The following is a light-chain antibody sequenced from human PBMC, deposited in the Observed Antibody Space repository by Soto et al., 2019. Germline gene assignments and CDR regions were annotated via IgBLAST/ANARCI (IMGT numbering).Light chain of an antibody. V-gene: IGLV2-8*01. CDR3: NSYAGSNNLGV. Sequence: QSALTQPPSASGSPGQSVTISCTGTSSDVGGYNYVSWYQQHPGKAPKLMIYEVTNRPSGVPDRFSGSKSGNTASLTVSGLQAEDEADYYCNSYAGSNNLGVFGGGTKVTVL. CDR2: EVT. CDR1: SSDVGGYNY. J-gene: IGLJ3*02.